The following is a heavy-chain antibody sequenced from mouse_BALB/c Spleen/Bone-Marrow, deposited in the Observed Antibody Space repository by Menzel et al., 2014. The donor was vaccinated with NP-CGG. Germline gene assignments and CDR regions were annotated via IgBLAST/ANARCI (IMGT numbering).Heavy chain of an antibody. J-gene: IGHJ2*01. CDR2: IDPGNGDT. CDR1: GFNIKDYY. Sequence: VQLQQPGAELVRSGASVKLSCTASGFNIKDYYMHWVKQRPEQGLEWIGWIDPGNGDTEYAPKFQGKATMTADTSSNTAYLQLSSLTSEDTAVYYCNAEHGNYHYFDYGGQGTTLTVSS. CDR3: NAEHGNYHYFDY. D-gene: IGHD6-1*01. V-gene: IGHV14-4*02.